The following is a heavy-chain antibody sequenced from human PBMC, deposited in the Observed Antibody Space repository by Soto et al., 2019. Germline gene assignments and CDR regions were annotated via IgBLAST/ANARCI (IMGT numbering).Heavy chain of an antibody. D-gene: IGHD3-10*01. V-gene: IGHV1-18*04. CDR1: AYTFTTYG. Sequence: QVQLVQSGPEVKKPGASVKVSCKASAYTFTTYGINWVRQAPGQGLEWMGWISGYNGQTNYRQKFRGRVTLTTDTSTSTAYMELRSLRSDDTAMYYCARDNRQELWVEGLNAMDVWGQGTTVTVSS. CDR2: ISGYNGQT. CDR3: ARDNRQELWVEGLNAMDV. J-gene: IGHJ6*02.